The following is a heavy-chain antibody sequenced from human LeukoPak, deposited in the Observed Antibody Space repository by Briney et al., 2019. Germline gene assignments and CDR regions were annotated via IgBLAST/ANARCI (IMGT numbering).Heavy chain of an antibody. D-gene: IGHD3-22*01. CDR1: GFTFSSYW. CDR3: ARAADSSGYYDY. J-gene: IGHJ4*02. V-gene: IGHV3-74*01. CDR2: INSDGSST. Sequence: GGSLRLSCAASGFTFSSYWMHWVRQAPGKGLVWVSRINSDGSSTSYADSVKGRFTISRDNAKNTLYLQMNSLKAEDTAVYYCARAADSSGYYDYWGQGTLVTVSS.